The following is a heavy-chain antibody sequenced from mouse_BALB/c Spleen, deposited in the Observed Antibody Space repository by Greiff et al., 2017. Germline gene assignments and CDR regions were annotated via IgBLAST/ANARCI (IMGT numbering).Heavy chain of an antibody. CDR2: IDPANGNT. Sequence: EVQGVESGAELVKPGASVKLSCTASGFNIKDTYMHWVKQRPEQGLEWIGRIDPANGNTKYDPKFQGKATITADTSSNTAYLQLSSLTSEDTAVYYCAHWDYFDYWGQGTTLTVSS. J-gene: IGHJ2*01. V-gene: IGHV14-3*02. D-gene: IGHD4-1*01. CDR1: GFNIKDTY. CDR3: AHWDYFDY.